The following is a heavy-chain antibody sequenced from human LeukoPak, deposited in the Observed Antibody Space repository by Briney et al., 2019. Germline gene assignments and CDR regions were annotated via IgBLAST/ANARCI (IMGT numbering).Heavy chain of an antibody. CDR2: TYYRSKWYN. V-gene: IGHV6-1*01. CDR1: GDSVSTNSVA. J-gene: IGHJ4*02. D-gene: IGHD5-24*01. CDR3: ARELDGYNSKPLDY. Sequence: SQTLSLTCAISGDSVSTNSVAWNWIRQSPSRGLEWLGRTYYRSKWYNDYAVSVKSRTTINPDTSKNQFSLQLKSVTPENTAVYYCARELDGYNSKPLDYWGQGTLVTVSS.